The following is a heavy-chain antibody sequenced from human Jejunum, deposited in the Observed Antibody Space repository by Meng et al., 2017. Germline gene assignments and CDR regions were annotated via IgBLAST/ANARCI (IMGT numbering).Heavy chain of an antibody. CDR1: GFSFRDYW. D-gene: IGHD2-21*02. CDR3: AKMVVTTLGYFDY. J-gene: IGHJ4*02. Sequence: GESLKISCEASGFSFRDYWMQWVRQPPGKGLVWVSRINGDGSGTGTYYADSVKGRFTISRDNSRNTLYLQMNSLRAEDTAVYYCAKMVVTTLGYFDYWGQGTLVTVSS. CDR2: INGDGSGTGT. V-gene: IGHV3-74*01.